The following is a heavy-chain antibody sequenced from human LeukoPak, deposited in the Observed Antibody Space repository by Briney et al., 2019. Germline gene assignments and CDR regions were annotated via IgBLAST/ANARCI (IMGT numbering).Heavy chain of an antibody. Sequence: ASVKVSCKASGYTFTSYGISWVRQAPGQGLEWMGWISAYNGNTNYAQKLQGRVTMTTDTSTSTAYMELSSLRSEDTAVYYCARDYYYYYYYMDVWGKGTTVTVSS. J-gene: IGHJ6*03. V-gene: IGHV1-18*01. CDR1: GYTFTSYG. CDR3: ARDYYYYYYYMDV. CDR2: ISAYNGNT.